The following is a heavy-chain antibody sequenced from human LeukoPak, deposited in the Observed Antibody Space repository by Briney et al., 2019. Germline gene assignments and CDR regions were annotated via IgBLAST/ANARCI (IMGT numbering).Heavy chain of an antibody. CDR2: IKSTTAGGAT. CDR3: TTVKSAWIQSY. CDR1: GFIFTDAW. V-gene: IGHV3-15*01. D-gene: IGHD5-18*01. Sequence: GGSLRLSCAASGFIFTDAWMIWVRQAPGEGLEWVGRIKSTTAGGATDYAAPVKGRFTISRDDSKNTLFLQMNNLKTEDTAVYYCTTVKSAWIQSYWGQGTLVTVSS. J-gene: IGHJ4*02.